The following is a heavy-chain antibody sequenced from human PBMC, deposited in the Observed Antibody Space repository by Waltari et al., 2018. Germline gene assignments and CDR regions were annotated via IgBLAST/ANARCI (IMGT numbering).Heavy chain of an antibody. J-gene: IGHJ4*02. V-gene: IGHV3-7*01. Sequence: EVHLVESGGGLVQPGGSLRLSCAASGFPFTDDWMSWVRQAPGKGPEWVANIHKDGSEKNYVDYVKGRFTISRDNAKDSVYLQMNSLRADDTAMYYCVRDHWGPDYWGQGTLVTVSS. CDR3: VRDHWGPDY. CDR1: GFPFTDDW. CDR2: IHKDGSEK. D-gene: IGHD7-27*01.